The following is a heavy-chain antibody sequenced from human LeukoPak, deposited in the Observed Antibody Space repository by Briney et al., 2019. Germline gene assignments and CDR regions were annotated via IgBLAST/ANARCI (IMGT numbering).Heavy chain of an antibody. D-gene: IGHD3-10*01. CDR3: ATRVRGYDNSVPYNWFDP. J-gene: IGHJ5*02. CDR2: FDPEDGET. V-gene: IGHV1-24*01. Sequence: ASVKVSCKVSGYTLTELSMHWVRQAPGKGLEWMGGFDPEDGETIYAQKFQGRVTMTEDTSTDIAYMELSSLRSEDTAVYYCATRVRGYDNSVPYNWFDPWGQGTLVTVSS. CDR1: GYTLTELS.